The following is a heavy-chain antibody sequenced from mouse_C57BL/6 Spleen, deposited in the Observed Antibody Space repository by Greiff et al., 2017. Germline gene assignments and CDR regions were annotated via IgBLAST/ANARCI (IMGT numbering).Heavy chain of an antibody. Sequence: VKLVESGAELVKPGASVKISCKASGYAFSSYWMNWVKQRPGKGLEWIGQIYPGDGDTNYNGKFKGKATLTADKSSSTAYMQLSSLTSEDSAVYFCARSEGLYYFDYWGQGTTLTVSS. J-gene: IGHJ2*01. CDR2: IYPGDGDT. CDR3: ARSEGLYYFDY. CDR1: GYAFSSYW. V-gene: IGHV1-80*01. D-gene: IGHD3-3*01.